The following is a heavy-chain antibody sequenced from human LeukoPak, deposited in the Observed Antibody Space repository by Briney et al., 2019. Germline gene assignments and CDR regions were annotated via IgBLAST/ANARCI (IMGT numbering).Heavy chain of an antibody. D-gene: IGHD3-9*01. CDR3: ARDDYDILTGYFRGMDV. Sequence: ASVKVSCKASGYTFTSYAMHWVRPAPGQRLEWMGWINAGNGNTKYSQKFQGRVTITRHTSASTAYMELSSLRSEDTAVYYCARDDYDILTGYFRGMDVWGKGTTVTVSS. J-gene: IGHJ6*04. V-gene: IGHV1-3*01. CDR1: GYTFTSYA. CDR2: INAGNGNT.